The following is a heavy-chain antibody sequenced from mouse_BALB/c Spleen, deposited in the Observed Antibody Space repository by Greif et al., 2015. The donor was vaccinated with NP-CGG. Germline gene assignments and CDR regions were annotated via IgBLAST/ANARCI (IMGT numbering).Heavy chain of an antibody. CDR2: ISSGGSYT. CDR3: ARDYGSSYDWFAY. V-gene: IGHV5-9-3*01. CDR1: GFTFSSYA. Sequence: DVQLVESGGGLVKPGGSLKLSCAASGFTFSSYAMSWVRQTPEKRLEWVATISSGGSYTYYPDSVKGRFTISRDNAKSTLYLQMSSLKSEDTAMYYCARDYGSSYDWFAYWGQGTLVTVSA. D-gene: IGHD1-1*01. J-gene: IGHJ3*01.